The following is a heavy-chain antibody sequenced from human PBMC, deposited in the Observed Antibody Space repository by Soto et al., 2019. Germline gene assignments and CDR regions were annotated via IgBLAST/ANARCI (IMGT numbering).Heavy chain of an antibody. V-gene: IGHV3-23*01. D-gene: IGHD1-26*01. CDR3: AKDLRPDGKYDLDY. J-gene: IGHJ4*02. Sequence: EVQLLESGGGLAQAGGSLGLSCAASGFNFKIYAMNWIRQAPGKGLEWVSVMIGDGTSWDYADSVRGGFTISRDNSKNMLYLQMNNLRAEDTAIYYCAKDLRPDGKYDLDYWGQGTLVTVSS. CDR1: GFNFKIYA. CDR2: MIGDGTSW.